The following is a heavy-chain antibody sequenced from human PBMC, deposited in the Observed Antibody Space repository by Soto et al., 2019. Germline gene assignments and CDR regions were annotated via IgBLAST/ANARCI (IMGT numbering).Heavy chain of an antibody. D-gene: IGHD2-2*01. CDR2: IYYSRST. CDR1: GGSISSYY. Sequence: SETLCLTCTASGGSISSYYWSWIRQPPGKEPEWIGDIYYSRSTNYNPSLKSRITISVDTSKILFALKLSSVTAADTAVYYCSRAGGPAAPFDPWGQGTLVTVSS. J-gene: IGHJ5*02. V-gene: IGHV4-59*01. CDR3: SRAGGPAAPFDP.